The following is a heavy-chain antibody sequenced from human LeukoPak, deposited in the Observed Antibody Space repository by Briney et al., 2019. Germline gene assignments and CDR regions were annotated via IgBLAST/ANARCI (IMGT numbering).Heavy chain of an antibody. D-gene: IGHD3-10*01. CDR3: AREMATMVRGVISSY. Sequence: ASVKVPCKASGYTFTSYDINWVRQATGQGLEWMGWMNPNSGNTGYAQKFQGRVTMTRNTSISTAYMELSSLRSEDTAVYYCAREMATMVRGVISSYWGQGTLVTVSS. CDR2: MNPNSGNT. CDR1: GYTFTSYD. J-gene: IGHJ4*02. V-gene: IGHV1-8*01.